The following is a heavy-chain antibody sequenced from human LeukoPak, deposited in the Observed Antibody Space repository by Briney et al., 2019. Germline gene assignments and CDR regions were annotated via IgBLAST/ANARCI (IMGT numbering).Heavy chain of an antibody. Sequence: SQTLSLTCTFTVGSISSGGYYWRGLRQHPGTGLEWIGYIYCRVSPYYNPFLKSRVTISVDTSKNQCPLKLSSVTAADPAVYYCARFLHMFDPWGQGTLVTVSS. CDR2: IYCRVSP. V-gene: IGHV4-31*03. CDR1: VGSISSGGYY. J-gene: IGHJ5*02. CDR3: ARFLHMFDP.